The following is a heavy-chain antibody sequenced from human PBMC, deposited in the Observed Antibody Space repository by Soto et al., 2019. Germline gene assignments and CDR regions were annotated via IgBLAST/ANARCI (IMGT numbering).Heavy chain of an antibody. CDR2: IYFSEST. D-gene: IGHD3-16*01. CDR1: GASISSGDYY. CDR3: GIADMITFGGITGPKDAFDR. V-gene: IGHV4-30-4*01. J-gene: IGHJ3*01. Sequence: QVQLQESGPGLVKPSQTLSLTCNVSGASISSGDYYWSWIRQPPGKGLEWIGYIYFSESTSYNPSLKSRVTISGDKSKHHFSLRLTSVTAADTAVYYCGIADMITFGGITGPKDAFDRWGQGKMVTVSS.